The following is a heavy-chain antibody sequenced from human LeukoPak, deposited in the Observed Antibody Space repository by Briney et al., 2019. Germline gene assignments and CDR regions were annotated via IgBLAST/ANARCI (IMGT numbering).Heavy chain of an antibody. V-gene: IGHV4-39*01. D-gene: IGHD2-21*01. Sequence: SETLSLTCTVSGGSISSSSYYWGWIRQPPGKGLGWIGCIYYSGSTYYNPSLKSRVTISVDTSKNQFSLKLSSVTAADTAVYYCARGGYWGSYYYMDVWGKGTTVTVSS. CDR1: GGSISSSSYY. CDR3: ARGGYWGSYYYMDV. CDR2: IYYSGST. J-gene: IGHJ6*03.